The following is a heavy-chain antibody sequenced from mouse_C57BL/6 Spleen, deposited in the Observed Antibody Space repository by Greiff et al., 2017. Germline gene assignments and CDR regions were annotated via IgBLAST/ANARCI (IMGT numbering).Heavy chain of an antibody. J-gene: IGHJ1*03. D-gene: IGHD2-3*01. CDR3: ARGDGYPWYFDV. CDR1: GYTFTSYW. V-gene: IGHV1-61*01. CDR2: IYPSDSET. Sequence: QVQLQQSGAELVRPGSSVKLSCKASGYTFTSYWMDWVKQRPGQGLEWIGNIYPSDSETHYNQKFKDKATLTVDKSSSTAYMQLSSLTSEDSAVYYCARGDGYPWYFDVWGTGTTVTVSS.